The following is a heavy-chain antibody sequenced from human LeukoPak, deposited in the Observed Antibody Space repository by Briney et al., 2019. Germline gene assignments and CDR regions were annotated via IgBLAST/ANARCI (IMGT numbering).Heavy chain of an antibody. D-gene: IGHD3-22*01. CDR1: GYTFTSYG. Sequence: ASVKVSCKASGYTFTSYGISWVRQAPGQGLEWMGWISAYNGNTNYAQKLQGRVTMTTDTSTSTAYMELRSLRSDDTAVYYCARVRSYYDSSGYYFQDAFDIWGQGTMVIVSS. J-gene: IGHJ3*02. CDR2: ISAYNGNT. CDR3: ARVRSYYDSSGYYFQDAFDI. V-gene: IGHV1-18*01.